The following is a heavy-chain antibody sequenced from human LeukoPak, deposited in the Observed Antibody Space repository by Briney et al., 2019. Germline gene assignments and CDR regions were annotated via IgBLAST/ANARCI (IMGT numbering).Heavy chain of an antibody. CDR2: IKSKSDGGIT. CDR1: GFTFSNYN. Sequence: PGGSLRLSCAASGFTFSNYNMNWVRQAPGKGLEWVGRIKSKSDGGITEYAAPVKGRFTISRDDSKNTLYLQMNSLETEDTAIYYCTTLGYCSGGSCNGYWGQGTLVTVSS. V-gene: IGHV3-15*01. D-gene: IGHD2-15*01. CDR3: TTLGYCSGGSCNGY. J-gene: IGHJ4*02.